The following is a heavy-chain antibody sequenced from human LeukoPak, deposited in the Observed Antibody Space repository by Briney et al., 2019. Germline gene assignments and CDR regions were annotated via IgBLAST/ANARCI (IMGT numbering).Heavy chain of an antibody. CDR3: AKGCSSTGCYSRYYYYYMDV. CDR2: ISYDGSNK. Sequence: HPGGSLRLSCAASGFTFSSYAMHWVRQAPGKGLEWVAVISYDGSNKYYADSVKGRFTISRDNSKNTLYLQMNSLRAEDTAVYYCAKGCSSTGCYSRYYYYYMDVWGKGTTVTVSS. V-gene: IGHV3-30-3*01. J-gene: IGHJ6*03. CDR1: GFTFSSYA. D-gene: IGHD2-2*01.